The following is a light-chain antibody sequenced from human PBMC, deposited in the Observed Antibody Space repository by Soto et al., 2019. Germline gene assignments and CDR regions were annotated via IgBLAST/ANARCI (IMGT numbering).Light chain of an antibody. J-gene: IGKJ4*01. Sequence: IQLTQSPSSLSASVGDRVTITCRASQGISSSLAWYQQTPGKAPKFLIYAASTLQSGVPSRFSGRGSGTDVTLTISSLQPEDFATYYCQQVNSYPLTFGGGTKVEIK. CDR2: AAS. CDR1: QGISSS. V-gene: IGKV1-9*01. CDR3: QQVNSYPLT.